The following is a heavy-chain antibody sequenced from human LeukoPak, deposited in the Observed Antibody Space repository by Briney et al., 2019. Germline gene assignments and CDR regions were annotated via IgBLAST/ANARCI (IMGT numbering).Heavy chain of an antibody. CDR2: ISYDGSNK. CDR1: GFTFNSFG. CDR3: ASEGYCSGGSCYSVY. V-gene: IGHV3-33*05. D-gene: IGHD2-15*01. Sequence: PGRSLRLSCATSGFTFNSFGMHWARQAPGKGLEWVAFISYDGSNKDYADSVKGRFTISRDNAKNTLYLQMNSLRAEDTAVYYCASEGYCSGGSCYSVYWGQGTLVTVSS. J-gene: IGHJ4*02.